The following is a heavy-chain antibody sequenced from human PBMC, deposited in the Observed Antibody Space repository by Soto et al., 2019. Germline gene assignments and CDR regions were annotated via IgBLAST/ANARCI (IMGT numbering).Heavy chain of an antibody. CDR2: ISSSSSTI. V-gene: IGHV3-48*02. D-gene: IGHD1-26*01. Sequence: GGSLRLSCAASGFTFSSYSMNWVRQAPGKGLEWVSYISSSSSTIYYADSVKGRFTISRDNAKNSLYLQMNSLRDEDTAVYYCARDLLRPTFNPDLGDYWGQGTLVTVSS. CDR3: ARDLLRPTFNPDLGDY. CDR1: GFTFSSYS. J-gene: IGHJ4*02.